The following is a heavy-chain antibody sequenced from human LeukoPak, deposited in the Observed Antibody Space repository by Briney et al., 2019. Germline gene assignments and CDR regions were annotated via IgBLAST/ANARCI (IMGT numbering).Heavy chain of an antibody. CDR3: ARGDYGSGSPLDS. CDR2: INDDGSSA. D-gene: IGHD3-10*01. V-gene: IGHV3-74*01. J-gene: IGHJ4*02. Sequence: GGSLRLSCAASGFTFSSYAMHWVRQAPEKGLVWVSHINDDGSSATYADSVKGRFTISRDNAKNTLYLQMNSLRVEDTALYYCARGDYGSGSPLDSWGQGILVTVSS. CDR1: GFTFSSYA.